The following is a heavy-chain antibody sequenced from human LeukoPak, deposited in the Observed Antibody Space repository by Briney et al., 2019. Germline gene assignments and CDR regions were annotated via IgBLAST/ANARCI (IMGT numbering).Heavy chain of an antibody. CDR1: DGSISNTKYY. J-gene: IGHJ4*02. Sequence: SETLSLTCTVSDGSISNTKYYWGWIRQPPGKGLEWIGTIYYSGSTYYNPSLKSRVTISVDTSRNQFSLKLSSVTAADTAAYYCGRLNALPTYYYGSGSYLYYFDYWGQGTLVTVSS. CDR2: IYYSGST. V-gene: IGHV4-39*01. D-gene: IGHD3-10*01. CDR3: GRLNALPTYYYGSGSYLYYFDY.